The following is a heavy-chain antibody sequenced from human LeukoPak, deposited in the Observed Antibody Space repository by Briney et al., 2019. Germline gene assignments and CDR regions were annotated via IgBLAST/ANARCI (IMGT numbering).Heavy chain of an antibody. CDR2: IKQDGSEK. J-gene: IGHJ2*01. CDR1: GFTFSNYW. CDR3: AGGARGYNWYFDL. V-gene: IGHV3-7*01. Sequence: GGSLRLSCAAPGFTFSNYWMNWVRQAPGKGLEWVANIKQDGSEKYYVDSVKGRFTISRDNVKNSLYLQINSLRPEDTAVYYCAGGARGYNWYFDLWGRGTLVTASS. D-gene: IGHD3-16*01.